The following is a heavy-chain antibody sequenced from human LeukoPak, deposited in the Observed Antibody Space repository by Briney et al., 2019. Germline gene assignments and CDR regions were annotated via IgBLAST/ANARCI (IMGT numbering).Heavy chain of an antibody. CDR2: IIPIFGTA. J-gene: IGHJ6*02. CDR3: ARVSMGLSYNYYHGMDV. V-gene: IGHV1-69*01. CDR1: GGTFSSYA. Sequence: SVKVSCKASGGTFSSYAISWVRQAPGQGLEWMGGIIPIFGTANYAQKFQGRVTITADESTSTAYMELSSLRSEDTAVYYCARVSMGLSYNYYHGMDVWGQGTTVAVSS. D-gene: IGHD3-10*01.